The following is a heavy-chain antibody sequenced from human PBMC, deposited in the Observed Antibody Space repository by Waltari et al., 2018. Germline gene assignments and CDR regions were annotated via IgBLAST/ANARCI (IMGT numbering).Heavy chain of an antibody. Sequence: TFSDYYMSWIRQAPGKGLEWVSYISSSGSTIYYADSVKGRFTISRDNAKNSLYLQMNSLRAEDTAVYYCARDQAVPLPGGAFDIWGQGTMVTVSS. J-gene: IGHJ3*02. CDR1: TFSDYY. CDR3: ARDQAVPLPGGAFDI. CDR2: ISSSGSTI. D-gene: IGHD3-10*01. V-gene: IGHV3-11*04.